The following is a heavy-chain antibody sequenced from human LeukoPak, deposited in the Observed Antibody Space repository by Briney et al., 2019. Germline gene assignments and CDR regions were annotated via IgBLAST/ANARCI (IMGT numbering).Heavy chain of an antibody. CDR3: ASHDGSGSYSGNYYYGMDV. CDR2: ITSSSSYP. V-gene: IGHV3-21*01. D-gene: IGHD3-10*01. Sequence: PGGSLRLSCAASGFTFSSYSMNWVRPAPGKGLEWVSSITSSSSYPYYANSVKGRFTISRDNAKNSLYLQMNSLRAEDTAVYYCASHDGSGSYSGNYYYGMDVWGQGTTVTVSS. J-gene: IGHJ6*02. CDR1: GFTFSSYS.